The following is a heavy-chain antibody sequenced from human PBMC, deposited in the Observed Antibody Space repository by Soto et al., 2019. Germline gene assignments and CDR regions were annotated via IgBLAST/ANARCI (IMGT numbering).Heavy chain of an antibody. Sequence: GGSLRLSCAASGFTFSSYGMHWVRQAPGKGLEWVAGISYDGSNKNYADSVKGRFTISRDNSKNTLYLQMNSLRAEDTAVYYCAKDLKGSSSLDYYYGMDVWGQGTTVTVSS. D-gene: IGHD6-6*01. CDR1: GFTFSSYG. V-gene: IGHV3-30*18. CDR2: ISYDGSNK. J-gene: IGHJ6*02. CDR3: AKDLKGSSSLDYYYGMDV.